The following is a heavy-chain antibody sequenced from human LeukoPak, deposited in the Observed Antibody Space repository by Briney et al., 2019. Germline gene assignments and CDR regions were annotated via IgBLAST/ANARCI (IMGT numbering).Heavy chain of an antibody. J-gene: IGHJ4*02. CDR1: GFIFSTYG. V-gene: IGHV3-30*02. D-gene: IGHD2-2*01. CDR2: IRSDGSKK. CDR3: AKDLPAAYFDY. Sequence: GGSLRLSCAASGFIFSTYGMDWVRQAPGKGLEWVAFIRSDGSKKYYADSMKGRFTISRDNSKNTLFLQMNSLRAEDTAVYYCAKDLPAAYFDYWGQGTLVTVSS.